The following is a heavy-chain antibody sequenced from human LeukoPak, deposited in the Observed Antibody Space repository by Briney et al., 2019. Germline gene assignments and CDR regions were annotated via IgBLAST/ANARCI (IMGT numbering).Heavy chain of an antibody. D-gene: IGHD3-10*01. CDR3: ARDRRNYYGSGPPPDYYYGMDV. CDR2: IYTSGST. Sequence: PSETLSLTCTVSGGSISSYYWSWIRQPAGKGLEWIGRIYTSGSTNYNPSLKSRVTMSVDTSKNQFSLKLSSVTAADTAVYYCARDRRNYYGSGPPPDYYYGMDVWGQGTTVTVSS. J-gene: IGHJ6*02. V-gene: IGHV4-4*07. CDR1: GGSISSYY.